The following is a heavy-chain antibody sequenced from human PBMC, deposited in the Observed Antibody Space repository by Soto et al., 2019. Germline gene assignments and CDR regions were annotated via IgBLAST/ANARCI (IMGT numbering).Heavy chain of an antibody. CDR2: IKYDGSST. CDR3: ATSDYGINSFDY. J-gene: IGHJ4*02. D-gene: IGHD3-10*01. Sequence: EVQLVESGGGLVQPGESLRLSCVASGFTFTNYWMHWVRQAPGKGLVWVSRIKYDGSSTTYAASVQGRFTISRDNAKSTLYLQMNNLRAEDKAVYFCATSDYGINSFDYWGQGTLVTVSS. V-gene: IGHV3-74*01. CDR1: GFTFTNYW.